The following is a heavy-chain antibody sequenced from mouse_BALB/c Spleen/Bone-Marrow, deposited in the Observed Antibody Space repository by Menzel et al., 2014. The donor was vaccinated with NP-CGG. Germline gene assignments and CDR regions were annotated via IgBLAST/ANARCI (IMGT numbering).Heavy chain of an antibody. V-gene: IGHV1-80*01. CDR2: IHPGDGDT. Sequence: QVQLQQSGAELVRPGSSVKISCKASGYAFSSFWMNWMKQRPGQGPEWIGQIHPGDGDTNYNGKFKGKATLTADMSSSTAYIQLSSLTSEDSAVYFCARDDFGPDYWGQGTTLTVSS. D-gene: IGHD2-4*01. CDR3: ARDDFGPDY. J-gene: IGHJ2*01. CDR1: GYAFSSFW.